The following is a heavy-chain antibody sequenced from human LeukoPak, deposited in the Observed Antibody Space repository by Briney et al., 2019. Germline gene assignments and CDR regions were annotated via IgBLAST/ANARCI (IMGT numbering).Heavy chain of an antibody. CDR2: ISGNGDIT. CDR1: GFTFSNHG. V-gene: IGHV3-23*01. CDR3: AKDDAWLRFLY. D-gene: IGHD5-12*01. J-gene: IGHJ4*02. Sequence: GGSLRLSCAASGFTFSNHGVNWVRQAPGKGLEWVSGISGNGDITYYADSVKGRFTISRDNSKNTLHLQMNSLRAEDTAIYYCAKDDAWLRFLYWGQGTLVTVSS.